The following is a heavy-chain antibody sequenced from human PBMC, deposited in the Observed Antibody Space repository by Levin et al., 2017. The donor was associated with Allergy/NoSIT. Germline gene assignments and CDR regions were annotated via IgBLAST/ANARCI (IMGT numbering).Heavy chain of an antibody. CDR3: ARGGWGYCSSKSCLQKYYYDYYMDG. CDR1: GGSISSGSYY. J-gene: IGHJ6*03. CDR2: IYSSGST. Sequence: SETLSLTCTVSGGSISSGSYYWSWIRQPAGKGLEWIGRIYSSGSTNYNPSLKSRVTISVDTSKNQFSLKLSSVTAADMAVYYCARGGWGYCSSKSCLQKYYYDYYMDGWGKGTTVTVSS. V-gene: IGHV4-61*02. D-gene: IGHD2-2*01.